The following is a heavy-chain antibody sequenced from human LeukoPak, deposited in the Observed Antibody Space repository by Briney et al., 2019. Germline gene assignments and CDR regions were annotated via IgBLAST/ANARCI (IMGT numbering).Heavy chain of an antibody. CDR2: ISSSSSYI. V-gene: IGHV3-21*04. CDR1: GFTFSSYG. D-gene: IGHD3-9*01. CDR3: ARVRPGDYDILAGYFYYMDV. J-gene: IGHJ6*03. Sequence: GGSLRLSCAASGFTFSSYGMNWVRQAPGKGLEWVSSISSSSSYIYYADSVRGRFTISRDNAKKSLYLQMNSLRAEDTAVYYCARVRPGDYDILAGYFYYMDVWGKGTTVTISS.